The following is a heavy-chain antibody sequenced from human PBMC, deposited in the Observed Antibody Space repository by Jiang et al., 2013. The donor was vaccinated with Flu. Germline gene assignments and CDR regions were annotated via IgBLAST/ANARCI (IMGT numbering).Heavy chain of an antibody. CDR3: ATLVRYNSGWDDYCYYMDV. CDR1: GYSFTNYW. J-gene: IGHJ6*03. D-gene: IGHD6-19*01. V-gene: IGHV5-10-1*01. CDR2: IDPSDSYT. Sequence: GAEVKKPGESLRISCKGSGYSFTNYWITWVRQMPGKGLEWMGRIDPSDSYTNYSPSFQGHVTISVDKSISTAYVQWDSLRASDTAMYYCATLVRYNSGWDDYCYYMDVWGKGTTVTVSS.